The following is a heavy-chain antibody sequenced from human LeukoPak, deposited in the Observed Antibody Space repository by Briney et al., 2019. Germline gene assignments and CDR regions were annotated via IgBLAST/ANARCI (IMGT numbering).Heavy chain of an antibody. CDR3: ARGGEYYDSSGYFHYYFDY. Sequence: SETLSLTCTVSGVSISSSSYYWGWIRQPPGKGLEWIGSIYYSGSTYYNPSLKSRVTISVDTSKNQFSLKLSSVTAADTAVYYCARGGEYYDSSGYFHYYFDYWGQGTLVTVSS. CDR1: GVSISSSSYY. D-gene: IGHD3-22*01. V-gene: IGHV4-39*01. CDR2: IYYSGST. J-gene: IGHJ4*02.